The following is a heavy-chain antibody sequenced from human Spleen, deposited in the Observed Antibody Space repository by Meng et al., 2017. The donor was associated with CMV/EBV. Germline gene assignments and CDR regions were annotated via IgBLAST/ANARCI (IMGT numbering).Heavy chain of an antibody. V-gene: IGHV1-18*01. CDR2: ISAYNGNT. CDR3: ARIEDYYDSSGYFGPSDY. D-gene: IGHD3-22*01. Sequence: ASVKVSCKASGYTFTSYGISWVRQAPGQGLEWMGWISAYNGNTNYAQKLQGRVTMTTDTSTSTAYMELRSLRSDDTAVYYCARIEDYYDSSGYFGPSDYWGQGTLVTVS. J-gene: IGHJ4*02. CDR1: GYTFTSYG.